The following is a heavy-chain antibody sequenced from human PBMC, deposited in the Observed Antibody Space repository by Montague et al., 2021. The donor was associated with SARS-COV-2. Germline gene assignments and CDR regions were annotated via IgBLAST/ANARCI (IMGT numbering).Heavy chain of an antibody. CDR3: ARVHPLWFGELLLDYYYYYGMDV. CDR1: GGSFSAYY. CDR2: IYHSGST. D-gene: IGHD3-10*01. V-gene: IGHV4-34*01. Sequence: SETLSLTCAVYGGSFSAYYWTWIRQPPGKGLEWIGEIYHSGSTNYNPSLKSRVTISVDKSKNQFSLKLSSVTAADTAVYYCARVHPLWFGELLLDYYYYYGMDVWGQGTTVTVSS. J-gene: IGHJ6*02.